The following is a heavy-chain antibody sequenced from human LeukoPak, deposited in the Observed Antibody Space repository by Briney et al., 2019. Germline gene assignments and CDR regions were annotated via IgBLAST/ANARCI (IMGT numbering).Heavy chain of an antibody. V-gene: IGHV3-21*01. CDR3: ARAAPSITMIVVVPNPFDY. CDR1: RFTFSSYS. D-gene: IGHD3-22*01. CDR2: ISSSGSYI. J-gene: IGHJ4*02. Sequence: PGGSLRLSCAASRFTFSSYSMNWVRQAPGKGLEWVSSISSSGSYIYYADSVKGRFTISRDNAKSSLYLQMNSLRAEDTAVYYCARAAPSITMIVVVPNPFDYWGQGTLVTVSS.